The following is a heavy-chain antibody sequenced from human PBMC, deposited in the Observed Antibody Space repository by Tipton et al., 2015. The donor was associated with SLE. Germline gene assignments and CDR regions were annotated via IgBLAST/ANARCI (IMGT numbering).Heavy chain of an antibody. Sequence: SLRLSCEASGFTFDDYAMHWVRQAPAKGLEWVSGLNWNNRTIAYADSVKSRFTISRDNAKNSLYLHMNSLRPEDTALYYCASSRSPGMATAPRYWGQGTLVTVTS. J-gene: IGHJ4*02. CDR2: LNWNNRTI. CDR1: GFTFDDYA. V-gene: IGHV3-9*01. D-gene: IGHD5-24*01. CDR3: ASSRSPGMATAPRY.